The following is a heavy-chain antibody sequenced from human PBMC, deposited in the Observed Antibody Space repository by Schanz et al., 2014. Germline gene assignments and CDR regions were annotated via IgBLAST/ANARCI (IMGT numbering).Heavy chain of an antibody. V-gene: IGHV3-15*02. CDR1: GFTFSDAW. CDR2: IKSKTDGGTT. D-gene: IGHD2-21*02. J-gene: IGHJ6*03. Sequence: EVQLLESGGTVVQPGGSLRLSCAASGFTFSDAWMTWVRQAPGKGLEWVGRIKSKTDGGTTDYAAPVKGRFTISRDNAKNSLYLQMNSLRAEDTAVYYCARPSDSSWYMDVWGKGTTVTVSS. CDR3: ARPSDSSWYMDV.